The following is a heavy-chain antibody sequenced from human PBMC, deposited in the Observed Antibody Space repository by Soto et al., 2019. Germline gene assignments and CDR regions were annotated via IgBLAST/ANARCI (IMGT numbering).Heavy chain of an antibody. V-gene: IGHV1-24*01. J-gene: IGHJ4*02. Sequence: ASVKVSCKVSGYTLTELSMHWVRQAPGKGLEWMGGFDPEDGETIYAQKFQGRVTMTEDTSTDTAYMKLSSVTAADTAVYYCAREGPPGIAVWGQGTLVTVSS. CDR2: FDPEDGET. CDR3: AREGPPGIAV. D-gene: IGHD6-19*01. CDR1: GYTLTELS.